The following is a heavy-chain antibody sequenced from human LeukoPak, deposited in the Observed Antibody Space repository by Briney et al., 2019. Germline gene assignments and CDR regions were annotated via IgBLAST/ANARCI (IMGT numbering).Heavy chain of an antibody. D-gene: IGHD3-3*01. J-gene: IGHJ4*02. CDR1: GLTGSHNY. V-gene: IGHV3-53*01. CDR3: ARGVPYASWSGPHYSDY. CDR2: IHTSGDT. Sequence: GGSLRLSCAASGLTGSHNYVSWVRQAPGKGLEWVSAIHTSGDTCYADSVKGRFTISRDTSKNTLYLQINSLRAEDTAVYYCARGVPYASWSGPHYSDYWGQGTLVTVSS.